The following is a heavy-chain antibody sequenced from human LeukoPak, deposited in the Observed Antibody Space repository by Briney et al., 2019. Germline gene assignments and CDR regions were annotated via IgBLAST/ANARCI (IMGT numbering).Heavy chain of an antibody. V-gene: IGHV4-39*07. D-gene: IGHD4-23*01. CDR1: GGSISSSSYY. CDR2: IYYSGST. J-gene: IGHJ4*02. Sequence: SETLSLTCTVSGGSISSSSYYWGWIRQPPGKGLEWIGSIYYSGSTNYNPSLKSRVTISVDTSKNQFSLKLSSVTAADTAVYYCARGKWATVVRNVLDYWGQGTLVTVSS. CDR3: ARGKWATVVRNVLDY.